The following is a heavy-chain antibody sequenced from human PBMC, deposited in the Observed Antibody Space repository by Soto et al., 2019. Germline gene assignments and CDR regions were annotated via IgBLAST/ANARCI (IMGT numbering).Heavy chain of an antibody. J-gene: IGHJ4*02. CDR2: IYHSGST. CDR1: GGSISSSNW. Sequence: SETLSLTCAVSGGSISSSNWWSWVRQPPGKGLEWIGEIYHSGSTSYNPSLKSRVTISVDKSKNQFSLKLSSVTAADTAVYYCARASMVRGVIIYFDYWGQGTLVTVSS. V-gene: IGHV4-4*02. D-gene: IGHD3-10*01. CDR3: ARASMVRGVIIYFDY.